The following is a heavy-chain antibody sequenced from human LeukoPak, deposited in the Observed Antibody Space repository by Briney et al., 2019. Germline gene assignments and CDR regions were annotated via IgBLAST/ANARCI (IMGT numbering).Heavy chain of an antibody. V-gene: IGHV3-23*01. CDR2: ISGSGGST. J-gene: IGHJ4*02. D-gene: IGHD5-12*01. CDR1: GFTFSSYG. Sequence: GGTLRLSCAASGFTFSSYGMSWVRQAPGKGLEWASAISGSGGSTYYADSVKGRFTISRDNSKNTLYLQMNSLRAEDTAVYYCAKDAGYNPYFDYWGQGTLVTVSS. CDR3: AKDAGYNPYFDY.